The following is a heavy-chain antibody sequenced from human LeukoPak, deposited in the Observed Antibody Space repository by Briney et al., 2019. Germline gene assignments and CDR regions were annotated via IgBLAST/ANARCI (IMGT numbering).Heavy chain of an antibody. Sequence: GGSLRLSCAASEFTFSSYSMNWVRQAPGKGLEWVSYITSSSSGLWYADSVKGRFTISRVNAKNSLYLQMSSLRDEDTAVYYCARDRGRVFDYWGQGTLVTVSS. CDR1: EFTFSSYS. D-gene: IGHD3-16*01. CDR2: ITSSSSGL. J-gene: IGHJ4*02. CDR3: ARDRGRVFDY. V-gene: IGHV3-48*02.